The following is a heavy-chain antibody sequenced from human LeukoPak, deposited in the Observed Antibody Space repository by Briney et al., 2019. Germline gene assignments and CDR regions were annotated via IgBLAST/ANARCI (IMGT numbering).Heavy chain of an antibody. V-gene: IGHV1-69*13. CDR3: ARDGTITGTPRYYYYGMDV. CDR1: GGTFSSYA. J-gene: IGHJ6*02. Sequence: SVKVSCKASGGTFSSYAISWVRQAPGQGLEWMGGIIPIFGTANYAQKFQGRVTITADESTSTAYMELSSLRSEDTAVYYCARDGTITGTPRYYYYGMDVWGQGTTVTVSS. D-gene: IGHD1-20*01. CDR2: IIPIFGTA.